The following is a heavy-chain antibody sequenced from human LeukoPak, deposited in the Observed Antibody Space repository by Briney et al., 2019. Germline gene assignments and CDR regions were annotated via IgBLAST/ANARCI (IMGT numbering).Heavy chain of an antibody. J-gene: IGHJ3*02. CDR2: ISSSGSTI. CDR1: GFTFSDYY. V-gene: IGHV3-11*04. CDR3: ARGTSTIFLAFDI. D-gene: IGHD3-9*01. Sequence: GGSLRLSCAASGFTFSDYYMSWIRQAPGKGLEWVSYISSSGSTIYYADSVKGRFTISRDNAKNSLYLQMNSLRAEDKAVYYCARGTSTIFLAFDIWGQGTMVTVSS.